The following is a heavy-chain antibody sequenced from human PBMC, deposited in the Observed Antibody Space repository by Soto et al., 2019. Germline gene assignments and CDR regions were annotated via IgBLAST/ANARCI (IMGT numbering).Heavy chain of an antibody. D-gene: IGHD1-26*01. Sequence: ASVKVSCKPSGYTFTGHYIHWVRQTPQQGPEWMGEIGPESGATRYAEKFRGRVTMTMDTSITTVYMELRNLSPDDTAVYYCGRGRSGQIVIFYWGQGTPVTVSS. J-gene: IGHJ4*02. V-gene: IGHV1-2*02. CDR1: GYTFTGHY. CDR2: IGPESGAT. CDR3: GRGRSGQIVIFY.